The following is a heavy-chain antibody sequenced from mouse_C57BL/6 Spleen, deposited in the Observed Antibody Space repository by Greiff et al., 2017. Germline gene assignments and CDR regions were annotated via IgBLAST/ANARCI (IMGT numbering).Heavy chain of an antibody. CDR3: ARGETTVVEYYAMDY. Sequence: QVQLQQPGAELVRPGSSVKMSCKASGYTFTSYWMHWVKQRPIQGLEWIGNIDPSDSETHYNQKFKDKATLTVDNTSSTAYMQLSSLTSDDSAVYNCARGETTVVEYYAMDYWGQGTSVTVSS. J-gene: IGHJ4*01. D-gene: IGHD1-1*01. V-gene: IGHV1-52*01. CDR1: GYTFTSYW. CDR2: IDPSDSET.